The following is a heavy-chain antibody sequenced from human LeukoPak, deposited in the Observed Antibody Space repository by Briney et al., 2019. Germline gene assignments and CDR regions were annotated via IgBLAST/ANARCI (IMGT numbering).Heavy chain of an antibody. CDR1: GGSISSYY. CDR2: IYYSGST. J-gene: IGHJ3*02. D-gene: IGHD3-22*01. V-gene: IGHV4-59*08. Sequence: SETLSLTCTVSGGSISSYYWSWIRQPPGKGLEWIGYIYYSGSTNYNPSLKSRVTISVDTSKNQFSLKLSSVTAADTAVYCCARHGLSYYYDGTDAFDIWGQGTMVTVSS. CDR3: ARHGLSYYYDGTDAFDI.